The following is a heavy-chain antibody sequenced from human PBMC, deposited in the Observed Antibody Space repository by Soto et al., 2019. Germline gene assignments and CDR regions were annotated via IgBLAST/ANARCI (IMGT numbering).Heavy chain of an antibody. CDR1: GFTFSSYG. Sequence: QVQLVESGGGVVQPGRSLRLSCAASGFTFSSYGMHWVRQAPGKGLEWVAVIWHDGSNKYYADSVKGRFTISRDNSKNTLYLQMNSLRAEDTAVYYCARARYCSGGSCYSGLHFDYWGQGTLVTVSS. V-gene: IGHV3-33*01. J-gene: IGHJ4*02. CDR3: ARARYCSGGSCYSGLHFDY. D-gene: IGHD2-15*01. CDR2: IWHDGSNK.